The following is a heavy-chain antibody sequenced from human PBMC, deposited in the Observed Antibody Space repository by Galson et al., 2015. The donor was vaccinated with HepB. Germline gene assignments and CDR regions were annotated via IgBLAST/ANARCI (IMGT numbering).Heavy chain of an antibody. Sequence: SLRLSCAASGFIFSKAWMSWVRQAPGKGLDAIGLIKSKTDGGTTDYAAPVKGRFTISRDDSKNTMYLEMNNLKPEDTGVYYCATTPDYWGQGTLVTVSS. CDR1: GFIFSKAW. CDR2: IKSKTDGGTT. CDR3: ATTPDY. V-gene: IGHV3-15*01. J-gene: IGHJ4*02.